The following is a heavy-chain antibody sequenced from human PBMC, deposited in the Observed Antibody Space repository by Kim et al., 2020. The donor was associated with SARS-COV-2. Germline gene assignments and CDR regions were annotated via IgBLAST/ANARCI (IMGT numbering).Heavy chain of an antibody. J-gene: IGHJ4*02. CDR2: IYGAGNT. D-gene: IGHD6-19*01. CDR1: GFTVSNSY. V-gene: IGHV3-66*01. CDR3: ARDGSGWYWAY. Sequence: GGSLRLSCAASGFTVSNSYMSWVRQAPGKGLEWVSVIYGAGNTYYADSVKGRFSISRDNSKNTLFFQMNSLRAEDTAVYYCARDGSGWYWAYWGQGTLVTVSS.